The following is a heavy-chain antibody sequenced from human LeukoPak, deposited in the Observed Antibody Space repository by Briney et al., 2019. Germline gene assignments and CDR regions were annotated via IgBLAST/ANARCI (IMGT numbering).Heavy chain of an antibody. Sequence: KTSETLSLTCAVYGGSFSGYYWSWIRQPPGKGLEWIGEINHSGSTNYNPSLKSRVTISVDTSKNQFSLKLSSVTAADTAVYYCARSLPSGSYGYWGQGTLVTVSS. CDR3: ARSLPSGSYGY. D-gene: IGHD1-26*01. CDR2: INHSGST. J-gene: IGHJ4*02. V-gene: IGHV4-34*01. CDR1: GGSFSGYY.